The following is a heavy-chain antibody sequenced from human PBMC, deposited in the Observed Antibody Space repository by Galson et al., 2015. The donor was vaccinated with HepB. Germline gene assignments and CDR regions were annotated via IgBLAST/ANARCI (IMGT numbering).Heavy chain of an antibody. CDR2: IYWDDDK. J-gene: IGHJ4*02. Sequence: PALVKPTQTLTLTCTFSGFSLSTSGVGVGWIRQPPGKALEWLAPIYWDDDKRYSPSLKSRLTITKDSSKNQVVLTMTNMDPVDTATYYCAHRRSGGSYYVHWGQGTLVTVSS. CDR1: GFSLSTSGVG. V-gene: IGHV2-5*02. CDR3: AHRRSGGSYYVH. D-gene: IGHD3-10*02.